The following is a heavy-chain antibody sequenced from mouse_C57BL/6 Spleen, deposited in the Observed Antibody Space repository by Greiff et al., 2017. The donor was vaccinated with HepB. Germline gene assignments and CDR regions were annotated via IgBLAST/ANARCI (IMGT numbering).Heavy chain of an antibody. V-gene: IGHV1-64*01. CDR1: GYTFTSYW. D-gene: IGHD2-4*01. Sequence: QVQLQQPGAELVKPGASVKLSCKASGYTFTSYWMHWVKQRPGQGLEWIGMIHPNSGSTNYNEKFKSKATLTVDKSSSTAYTQLSSLTSEDSAVYYCARSYDYDGFAYWGQGTLVTVSA. CDR2: IHPNSGST. J-gene: IGHJ3*01. CDR3: ARSYDYDGFAY.